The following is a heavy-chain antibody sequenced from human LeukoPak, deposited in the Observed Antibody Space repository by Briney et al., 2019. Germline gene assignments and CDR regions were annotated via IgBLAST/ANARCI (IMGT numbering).Heavy chain of an antibody. V-gene: IGHV3-23*01. J-gene: IGHJ4*02. CDR3: AKDLTGYSSSWGFYYFDY. D-gene: IGHD6-13*01. Sequence: GGSLRLSCAASGFTFSSYAMSWVRQAPGKGLEWVSAISGSGGSTYYADSVKGRFTISRDNSKNTLYLQMNSLRAEDTAVYYCAKDLTGYSSSWGFYYFDYWGQRTLVTVSS. CDR1: GFTFSSYA. CDR2: ISGSGGST.